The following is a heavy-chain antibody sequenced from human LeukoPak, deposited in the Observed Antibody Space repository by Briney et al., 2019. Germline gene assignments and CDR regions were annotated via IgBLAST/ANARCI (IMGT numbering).Heavy chain of an antibody. D-gene: IGHD6-6*01. V-gene: IGHV3-7*01. Sequence: GGSLRLSCAASGFTFSSYWMSWVRQAPGKGLEWVANIKQDGSEKYYVDSVKGRFTISRDNAKNSLYLQMNSLRAEDTAVYYCARVSSSSGLFVDYWGQGTLVTVSS. CDR1: GFTFSSYW. J-gene: IGHJ4*02. CDR2: IKQDGSEK. CDR3: ARVSSSSGLFVDY.